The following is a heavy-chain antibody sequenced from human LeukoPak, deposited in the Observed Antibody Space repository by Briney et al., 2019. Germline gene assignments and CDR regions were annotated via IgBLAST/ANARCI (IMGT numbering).Heavy chain of an antibody. J-gene: IGHJ4*02. CDR3: ARGPRVVVAAQESVFDY. Sequence: GASVKVSCKASGYTFTGYYMHWVRQAPGQGLEWVGWINPNSGGTNYAQKFQGRVTMTRDTSISTAYMELSRLRSDDTAVYYCARGPRVVVAAQESVFDYWGQGTLVTVSS. D-gene: IGHD2-15*01. CDR2: INPNSGGT. V-gene: IGHV1-2*02. CDR1: GYTFTGYY.